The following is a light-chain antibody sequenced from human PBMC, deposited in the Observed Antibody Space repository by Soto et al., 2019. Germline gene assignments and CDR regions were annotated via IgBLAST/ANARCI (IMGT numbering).Light chain of an antibody. Sequence: LTQPASVSGSPGQSITISCTGTSSDVGGYNYVSWYQQHPGKAPKLMIYEVSNRPSGVSNRFSGSKSGNTASLTISGLQAEDEADYYCSSYTSSSLWVFGTGTKVTVL. V-gene: IGLV2-14*01. J-gene: IGLJ1*01. CDR2: EVS. CDR3: SSYTSSSLWV. CDR1: SSDVGGYNY.